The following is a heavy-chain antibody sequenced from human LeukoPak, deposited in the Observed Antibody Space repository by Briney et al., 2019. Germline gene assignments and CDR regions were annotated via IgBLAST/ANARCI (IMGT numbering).Heavy chain of an antibody. CDR1: GGSLSISSYY. D-gene: IGHD5-24*01. Sequence: PSETLSLTCTVSGGSLSISSYYCGWIRQPPGKGLEWIGSIYYSGSTYYNPSLKSRVTISVDTSKNQFSLKLSSVTAADTAVYYCARDRDGYKWGVFDYWGQGTLVTVSS. J-gene: IGHJ4*02. CDR2: IYYSGST. CDR3: ARDRDGYKWGVFDY. V-gene: IGHV4-39*07.